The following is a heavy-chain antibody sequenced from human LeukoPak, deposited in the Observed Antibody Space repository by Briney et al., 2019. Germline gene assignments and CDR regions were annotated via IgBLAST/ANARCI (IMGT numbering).Heavy chain of an antibody. D-gene: IGHD3-3*01. CDR2: INPSGGST. CDR3: ARGAMSAYYDFWGGISQRAYFDY. J-gene: IGHJ4*02. V-gene: IGHV1-46*01. CDR1: GYTFTSYY. Sequence: ASVKVSCKASGYTFTSYYMHWVRQAPGQGLEWMGIINPSGGSTSYAQKFQGRVTMTRDMSTSTVYMELSSLRSEDTAVYYCARGAMSAYYDFWGGISQRAYFDYWGQGTLVTVSS.